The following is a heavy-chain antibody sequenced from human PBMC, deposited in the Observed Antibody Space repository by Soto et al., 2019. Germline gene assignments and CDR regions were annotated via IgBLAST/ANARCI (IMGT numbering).Heavy chain of an antibody. V-gene: IGHV5-51*01. J-gene: IGHJ4*02. D-gene: IGHD2-15*01. CDR1: GYSFTTIW. Sequence: GESLKIFCKGSGYSFTTIWIGWVRQMPGKGLEWMGIIYPSDSDTGYSPSFQGQVTISADKSISTAYLQWSSLKASDTAMYYCARAYGGRFDYWGQGTLVTVSS. CDR3: ARAYGGRFDY. CDR2: IYPSDSDT.